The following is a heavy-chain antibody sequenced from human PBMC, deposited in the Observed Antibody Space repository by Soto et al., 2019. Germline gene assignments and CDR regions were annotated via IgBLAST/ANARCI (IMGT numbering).Heavy chain of an antibody. CDR1: GSSIIAGNFY. J-gene: IGHJ3*02. CDR2: IYFGRDT. Sequence: SETLSHTCTVSGSSIIAGNFYWAWIRQSPGTGLEWMGSIYFGRDTYFNQSLKSRLTISADTPKNQLSMNLNSVTAADMVLYYCLIHPLHRVASTRSTLDIWGQGTVVTVSS. CDR3: LIHPLHRVASTRSTLDI. D-gene: IGHD1-26*01. V-gene: IGHV4-39*01.